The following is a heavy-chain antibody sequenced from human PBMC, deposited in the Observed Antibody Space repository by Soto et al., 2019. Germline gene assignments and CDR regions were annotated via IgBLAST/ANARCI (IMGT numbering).Heavy chain of an antibody. D-gene: IGHD4-17*01. V-gene: IGHV3-23*01. CDR3: ATVPHTPRSFDK. Sequence: GGSLRLSCAASGFTITSSAMSWVRQAPGKGLEWVSTTGISGRTTYYADSVKGRFTVSRDDSKNTLDLQMSSLRAEDTAVYYWATVPHTPRSFDKWGQGTPVTVS. J-gene: IGHJ4*02. CDR2: TGISGRTT. CDR1: GFTITSSA.